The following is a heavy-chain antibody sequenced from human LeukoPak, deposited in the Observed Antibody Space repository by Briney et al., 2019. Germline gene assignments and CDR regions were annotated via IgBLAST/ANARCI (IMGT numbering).Heavy chain of an antibody. CDR3: ARGYCSSTSCSTHDYYYYYGMDV. V-gene: IGHV4-38-2*02. CDR2: IYQSGST. Sequence: SETLSLTCSVSGYSISSGYYWGWIRQPPGKGLEWIGSIYQSGSTYYNPSLKSRVTISVDTSKNQFSLKLSSVTAADTAVYYCARGYCSSTSCSTHDYYYYYGMDVWGQGTTVTVSS. D-gene: IGHD2-2*02. J-gene: IGHJ6*02. CDR1: GYSISSGYY.